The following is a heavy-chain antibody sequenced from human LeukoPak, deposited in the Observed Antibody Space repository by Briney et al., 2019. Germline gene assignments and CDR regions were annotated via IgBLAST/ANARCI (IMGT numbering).Heavy chain of an antibody. J-gene: IGHJ4*02. D-gene: IGHD5-18*01. Sequence: GGSLRLSCAASGFTFSSYAMHWVRQAPGKGLEWVAVISYDGSNKYYADSVKGRFTISRDNSKNTLYLQMNSLRAEDTAVYYCARLPTGTARQPFDYWGQGTLVTVSS. CDR3: ARLPTGTARQPFDY. CDR2: ISYDGSNK. CDR1: GFTFSSYA. V-gene: IGHV3-30*04.